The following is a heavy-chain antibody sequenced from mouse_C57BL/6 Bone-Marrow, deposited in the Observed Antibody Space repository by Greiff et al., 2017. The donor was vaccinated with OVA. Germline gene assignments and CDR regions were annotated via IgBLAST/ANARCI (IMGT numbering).Heavy chain of an antibody. V-gene: IGHV1-55*01. CDR2: IYPGSGST. Sequence: QVQLQQPGAELVKPGASVKMSCKASGYTFTSYWITWVKQRPGQGLEWIGDIYPGSGSTNYNEKFKSKATLTVDTSSSTAYMQLSSLTSEDSAVDYCARSYGSSYRWYFDVWGTGTTVTVSS. CDR1: GYTFTSYW. J-gene: IGHJ1*03. CDR3: ARSYGSSYRWYFDV. D-gene: IGHD1-1*01.